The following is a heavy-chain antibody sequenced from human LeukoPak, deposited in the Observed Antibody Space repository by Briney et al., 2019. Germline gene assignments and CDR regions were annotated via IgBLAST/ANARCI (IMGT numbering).Heavy chain of an antibody. CDR3: ATGYCSTTSCSRYLDY. V-gene: IGHV3-30*02. Sequence: GGSLRLSCAASGFTFSDYDMRWVRQAPGKGLEWVAFIRKDGSNKYYADSVKGRFTVSRDNSQSTQYLQMNSLRAEDTAVYYCATGYCSTTSCSRYLDYWGQGTLVTVSS. CDR2: IRKDGSNK. D-gene: IGHD2-2*01. J-gene: IGHJ4*02. CDR1: GFTFSDYD.